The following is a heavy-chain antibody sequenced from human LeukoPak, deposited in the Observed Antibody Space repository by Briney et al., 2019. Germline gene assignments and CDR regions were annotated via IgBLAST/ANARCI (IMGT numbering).Heavy chain of an antibody. CDR3: TTFYTRLTDY. V-gene: IGHV3-7*03. D-gene: IGHD2/OR15-2a*01. J-gene: IGHJ4*02. CDR1: GFTVSSNY. CDR2: INQDGSEK. Sequence: PGGSLRLSCAASGFTVSSNYMSWVRQAPGKGLKWLATINQDGSEKFYVDSVKGRLTISRDNAKNSLYLQMNSLRAEDTAVYYCTTFYTRLTDYWGQGTLVTVSS.